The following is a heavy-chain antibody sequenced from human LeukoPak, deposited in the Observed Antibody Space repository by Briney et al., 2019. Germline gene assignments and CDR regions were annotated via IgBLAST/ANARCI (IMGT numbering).Heavy chain of an antibody. CDR2: TYYSGST. J-gene: IGHJ4*02. CDR1: GGSISSYY. CDR3: ARDFPYCSSTSCYVR. V-gene: IGHV4-59*01. D-gene: IGHD2-2*01. Sequence: KPSETLSLTCTVSGGSISSYYWSWIRQPPGKGLEWIGYTYYSGSTNYNPSLKSRVTISVDTSKNQFSLKLSSVTAADTAVYYCARDFPYCSSTSCYVRWGQGTLVTVSS.